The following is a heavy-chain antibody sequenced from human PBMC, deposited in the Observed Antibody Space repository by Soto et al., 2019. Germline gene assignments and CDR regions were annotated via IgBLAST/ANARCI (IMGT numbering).Heavy chain of an antibody. J-gene: IGHJ4*02. D-gene: IGHD3-10*01. CDR2: INPSGGST. CDR3: ASRAGSGSYLDY. Sequence: QVQLVQSGAEVKKPGASVKVSCKASGYTFTSYYMHWVRQAPGQGLEWMGIINPSGGSTSYAQKFQGRVTMTRDTSTSTVYMELSSVRSEDTAVYYCASRAGSGSYLDYWGQGTLVTVSS. V-gene: IGHV1-46*03. CDR1: GYTFTSYY.